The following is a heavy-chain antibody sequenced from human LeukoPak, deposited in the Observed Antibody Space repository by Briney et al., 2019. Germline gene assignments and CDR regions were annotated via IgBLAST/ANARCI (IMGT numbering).Heavy chain of an antibody. J-gene: IGHJ4*02. Sequence: PGGSLRLSCAASGFTFSSYAMSWVRQAPGKGLEWVSAISGSGGSTYYADSVKGRFTTSRDNSKNTLYLQMNSLRAEDTAVYYCAYCSSTSCYTGFDYWGQGTLVTVSS. CDR2: ISGSGGST. CDR1: GFTFSSYA. V-gene: IGHV3-23*01. CDR3: AYCSSTSCYTGFDY. D-gene: IGHD2-2*02.